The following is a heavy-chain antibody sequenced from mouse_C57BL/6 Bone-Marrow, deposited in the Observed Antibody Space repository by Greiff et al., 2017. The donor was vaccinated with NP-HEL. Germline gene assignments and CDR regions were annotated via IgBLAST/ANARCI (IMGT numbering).Heavy chain of an antibody. V-gene: IGHV2-9-1*01. D-gene: IGHD2-10*01. Sequence: QVQLKESGPGLVAPSQSLSITCTVSGFSLTSYAVSWVRQPPGKGLEWLGVIWTGGGTNYNSALKSRLSISKDNSKSQVFLKMNSLQTDDTARYYCARGAYYGNYGYFDVWGTGTTVTVSS. CDR3: ARGAYYGNYGYFDV. CDR1: GFSLTSYA. J-gene: IGHJ1*03. CDR2: IWTGGGT.